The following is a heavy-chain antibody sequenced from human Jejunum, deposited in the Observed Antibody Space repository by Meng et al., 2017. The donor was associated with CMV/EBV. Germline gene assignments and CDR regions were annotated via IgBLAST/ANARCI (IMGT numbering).Heavy chain of an antibody. V-gene: IGHV4-4*07. Sequence: QLQLPESGPGLVKSSETLSLTCFVSAGSISGYYWSWIRQPAGKGLEWIGRIYTSGSTHYNPSLKSRLTMSVDLSNNQISLKLRSVTAADTAVYYCARESGSYYWFDPWGQGTLVTVSS. CDR1: AGSISGYY. J-gene: IGHJ5*02. CDR2: IYTSGST. D-gene: IGHD1-26*01. CDR3: ARESGSYYWFDP.